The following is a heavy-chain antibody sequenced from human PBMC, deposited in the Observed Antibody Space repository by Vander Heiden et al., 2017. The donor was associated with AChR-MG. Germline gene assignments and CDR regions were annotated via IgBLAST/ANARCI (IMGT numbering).Heavy chain of an antibody. CDR1: GGSFSGYY. J-gene: IGHJ4*02. D-gene: IGHD4-17*01. CDR3: ARGYGDYPLSY. CDR2: INHSGST. Sequence: QLQLQQWGAGLLKPSETLSLTCAVSGGSFSGYYWSWIRQPPGKGLEWIGEINHSGSTNYNPSLKSRVTISVDTSKNQFSLKLSSVTAADTAVYYCARGYGDYPLSYWGQGTLVTVSS. V-gene: IGHV4-34*01.